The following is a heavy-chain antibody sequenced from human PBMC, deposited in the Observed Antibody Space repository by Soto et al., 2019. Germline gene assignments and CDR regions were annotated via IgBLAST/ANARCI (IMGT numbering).Heavy chain of an antibody. D-gene: IGHD3-10*01. J-gene: IGHJ4*02. Sequence: ASVKVSCKASGYTFTSYAMHWVRQAPGQRLEWMGWINAGNGNTKYSQKFKGRVTITRDTSASTAYMELSSLRSEDTAVYYCARDIVYGSGSYGPFDYWGQGTLVTVSS. CDR2: INAGNGNT. V-gene: IGHV1-3*01. CDR3: ARDIVYGSGSYGPFDY. CDR1: GYTFTSYA.